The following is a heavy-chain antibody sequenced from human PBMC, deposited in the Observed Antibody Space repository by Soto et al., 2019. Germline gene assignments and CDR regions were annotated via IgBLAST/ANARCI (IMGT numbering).Heavy chain of an antibody. CDR1: GFSLSTSGMC. CDR2: IDWGDEK. Sequence: SGPTLVNPTQTLTLTCTFSGFSLSTSGMCVSWIRQPPGKALEWLALIDWGDEKYYSTSLKTRLTISKDTSKNQVVLTMTNMDPVDTATYYCARIRNTRGSGWYYFDYWGQGTLVTVPQ. D-gene: IGHD6-19*01. CDR3: ARIRNTRGSGWYYFDY. J-gene: IGHJ4*02. V-gene: IGHV2-70*01.